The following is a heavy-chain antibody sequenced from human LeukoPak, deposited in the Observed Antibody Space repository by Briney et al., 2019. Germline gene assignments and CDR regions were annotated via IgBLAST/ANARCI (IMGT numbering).Heavy chain of an antibody. Sequence: SETLSLTCTVSGGSISSYYWSWIRQPPGKGLEWIGYIYYSGSTYYNPSLKSRVTISVDTSKNQFSLKLSSVTAADTAVYYCARVTGGSYFLDYWGQGTLVTVSS. V-gene: IGHV4-59*12. D-gene: IGHD1-26*01. CDR2: IYYSGST. J-gene: IGHJ4*02. CDR1: GGSISSYY. CDR3: ARVTGGSYFLDY.